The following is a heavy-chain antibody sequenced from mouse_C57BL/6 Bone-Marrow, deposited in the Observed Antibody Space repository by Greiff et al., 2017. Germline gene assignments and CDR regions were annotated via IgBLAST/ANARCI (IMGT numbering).Heavy chain of an antibody. V-gene: IGHV5-16*01. CDR3: AREGIAPLGAMDY. CDR2: INYDGSST. CDR1: GFTFSDYY. Sequence: DVKLVESEGGLVQPGSSMKLSCTASGFTFSDYYMAWVRQVPEKGLEWVANINYDGSSTYYLDSLKSRFIISRDNAKNILYLQMSSLKSEDTATYYCAREGIAPLGAMDYWGQGTSVTVSS. D-gene: IGHD3-3*01. J-gene: IGHJ4*01.